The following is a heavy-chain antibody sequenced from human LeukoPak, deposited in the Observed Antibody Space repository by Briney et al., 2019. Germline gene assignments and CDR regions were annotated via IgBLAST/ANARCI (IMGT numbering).Heavy chain of an antibody. D-gene: IGHD5-24*01. J-gene: IGHJ4*02. V-gene: IGHV1-69*04. Sequence: GASVKVSCKASGYTFTSYYMHWVRQAPGQGLEWMGRIIPILGIANYAQKFQGRVTITADKSTSTAYMELSSLRSEDTAVYYCARGDVEMAPGRIDYWGQGTLVTVSS. CDR2: IIPILGIA. CDR3: ARGDVEMAPGRIDY. CDR1: GYTFTSYY.